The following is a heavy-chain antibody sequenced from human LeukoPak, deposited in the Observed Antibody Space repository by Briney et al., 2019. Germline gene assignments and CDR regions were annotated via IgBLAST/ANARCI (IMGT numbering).Heavy chain of an antibody. CDR3: AAIGAAALY. Sequence: PGGSLRLSCAASGFTFSGYGMHWVRQAPGKGLEWVASIRYDESYQYYVDSVRGRFTISRDNSKNMVFLQMNSLGVEDTAVYYCAAIGAAALYWGQGTQVTVSS. CDR1: GFTFSGYG. D-gene: IGHD6-25*01. V-gene: IGHV3-30*02. CDR2: IRYDESYQ. J-gene: IGHJ4*02.